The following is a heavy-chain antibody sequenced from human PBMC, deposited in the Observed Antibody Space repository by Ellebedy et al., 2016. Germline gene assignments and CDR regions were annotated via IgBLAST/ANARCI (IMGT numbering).Heavy chain of an antibody. CDR1: GFTFSSYG. CDR3: AKGVVVTAIRQGIDY. D-gene: IGHD2-21*02. V-gene: IGHV3-30*18. CDR2: ISYDGSNK. J-gene: IGHJ4*02. Sequence: GGSLRLSCAASGFTFSSYGMHWVRQAPGKGLEWVAVISYDGSNKYYADSVKGRFTISRDNSKNTLYLQMNSLRAEDTAVYYCAKGVVVTAIRQGIDYWGQGTLVTVSS.